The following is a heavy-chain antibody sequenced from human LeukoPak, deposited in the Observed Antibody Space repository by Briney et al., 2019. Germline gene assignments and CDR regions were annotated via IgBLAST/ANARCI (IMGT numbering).Heavy chain of an antibody. J-gene: IGHJ4*02. V-gene: IGHV4-59*01. CDR3: ARTSVGRFLEWLSPADY. D-gene: IGHD3-3*01. CDR2: IYYSGST. Sequence: SETLSLTCTVSGGSISSYYWSWIRQPPGKGLEWIGYIYYSGSTNYNPSLKSRVTISVDTSKNQFSLKLSSVTAADTAVYYCARTSVGRFLEWLSPADYWGQGTLVTASS. CDR1: GGSISSYY.